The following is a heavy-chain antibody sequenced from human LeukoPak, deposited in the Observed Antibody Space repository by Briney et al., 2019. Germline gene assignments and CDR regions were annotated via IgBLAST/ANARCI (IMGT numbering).Heavy chain of an antibody. CDR1: NGSSSSSSYY. CDR2: IYYSGST. J-gene: IGHJ4*02. V-gene: IGHV4-39*07. CDR3: ARRRCSGGSCPFDY. D-gene: IGHD2-15*01. Sequence: SETLSLTCTVSNGSSSSSSYYWGWIRQPPGKGLEWIGSIYYSGSTYYNPALKSRVTISVDTSKNQFSLKLSSVTAADTAVYYCARRRCSGGSCPFDYWGQGTLVTVSS.